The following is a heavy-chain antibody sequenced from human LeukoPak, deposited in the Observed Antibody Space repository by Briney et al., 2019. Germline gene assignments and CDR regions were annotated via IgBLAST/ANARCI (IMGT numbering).Heavy chain of an antibody. CDR2: MNPNSGNT. J-gene: IGHJ4*02. V-gene: IGHV1-8*02. CDR3: ARATVGDFDY. CDR1: GYTFTSYD. Sequence: ASVKVSCKASGYTFTSYDINWVRQAPGQGLEWMGWMNPNSGNTGYAQKLQGRVTMTTDTSTSTAYMELRSLRSDDTAVYYCARATVGDFDYWGQGTLVTVSS. D-gene: IGHD3-16*01.